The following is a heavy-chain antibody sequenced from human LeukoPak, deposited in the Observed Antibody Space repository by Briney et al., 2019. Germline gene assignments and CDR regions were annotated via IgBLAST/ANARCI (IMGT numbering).Heavy chain of an antibody. CDR2: ISAYNGNT. V-gene: IGHV1-18*01. D-gene: IGHD6-13*01. CDR1: GYTFISYG. Sequence: GASVKVSCKAAGYTFISYGISWVRQAPGQGLEWMGWISAYNGNTNYAQKFQGRVTITADKSTSTAYMELSSLRSDDTAVYYCARAGRQLVWVGDAFDIWGQGTMVTVSS. J-gene: IGHJ3*02. CDR3: ARAGRQLVWVGDAFDI.